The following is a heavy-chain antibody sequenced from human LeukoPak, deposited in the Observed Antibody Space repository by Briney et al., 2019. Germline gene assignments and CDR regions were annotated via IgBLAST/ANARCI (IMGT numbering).Heavy chain of an antibody. V-gene: IGHV4-59*11. D-gene: IGHD3-22*01. Sequence: SETLSLTCTVSGGSISSHCWSWIRQPPGKGLEWIGYIYYSGSSKYNPSLKSRVTISVDTSKNQFSLKLSSVTAADTAVYYCARLYDSSGYTNWLDPWGQGTLVTVSS. J-gene: IGHJ5*02. CDR2: IYYSGSS. CDR3: ARLYDSSGYTNWLDP. CDR1: GGSISSHC.